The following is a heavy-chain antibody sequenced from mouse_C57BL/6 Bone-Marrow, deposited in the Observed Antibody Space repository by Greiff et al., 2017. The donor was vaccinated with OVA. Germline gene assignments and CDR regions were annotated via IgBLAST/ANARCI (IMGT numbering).Heavy chain of an antibody. CDR3: ASGPRLIPTVGEGWYFDV. CDR1: GYSFTDYN. J-gene: IGHJ1*03. D-gene: IGHD1-1*01. V-gene: IGHV1-39*01. Sequence: VQLQQSGPELVKPGASVKISCKASGYSFTDYNMNWVKQSNGKSLEWIGVINPNYGTTSYNQKFKGKATLTVDQSSSTAYMKLNSLTSEDSAVYYCASGPRLIPTVGEGWYFDVWGTGTTVTVSS. CDR2: INPNYGTT.